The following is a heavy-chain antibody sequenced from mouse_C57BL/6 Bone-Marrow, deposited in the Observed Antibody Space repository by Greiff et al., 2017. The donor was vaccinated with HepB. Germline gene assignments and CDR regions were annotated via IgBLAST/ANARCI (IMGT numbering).Heavy chain of an antibody. CDR1: GYAFSSSW. V-gene: IGHV1-82*01. CDR2: IYPGDGDT. Sequence: QVQLKESGPELVKPGASVKISCKASGYAFSSSWMNWVKQRPGKGLEWIGRIYPGDGDTNYNGKFKGKATLTADKSSSTAYMQLSSLTSEDSAVYFCAREGSYYSNYGERYYAMDYWGQGTSVTVSS. CDR3: AREGSYYSNYGERYYAMDY. D-gene: IGHD2-5*01. J-gene: IGHJ4*01.